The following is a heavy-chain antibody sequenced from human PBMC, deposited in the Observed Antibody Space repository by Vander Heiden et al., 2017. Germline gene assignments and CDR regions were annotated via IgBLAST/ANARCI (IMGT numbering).Heavy chain of an antibody. J-gene: IGHJ3*02. CDR2: IYPGDSDT. V-gene: IGHV5-51*01. CDR1: GYSCTSYW. CDR3: ATYSSSWYGGAIDI. D-gene: IGHD6-13*01. Sequence: VQLVQSGAAVKKPGESMKISCKGSGYSCTSYWIGWVRRMPGKGLEWMGIIYPGDSDTRYSPSVQGQVTIAADKSISTGYLQWSSLKASDTAMYYCATYSSSWYGGAIDIWGQGTMVTVSS.